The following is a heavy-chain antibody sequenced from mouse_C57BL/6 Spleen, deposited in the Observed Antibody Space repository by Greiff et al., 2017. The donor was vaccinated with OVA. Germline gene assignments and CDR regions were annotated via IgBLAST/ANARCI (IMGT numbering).Heavy chain of an antibody. D-gene: IGHD4-1*01. V-gene: IGHV14-3*01. CDR3: ARGNWDDY. Sequence: VQLKESVAELVRPGASVKLSCTASGFNIQNTYMHWVKQRPEQGLEWIGRIDPANGNTKYAPKFQGKATITADTSSNTAYLQLSSLTSEDTSIYYCARGNWDDYWGQGTTLTVSS. J-gene: IGHJ2*01. CDR2: IDPANGNT. CDR1: GFNIQNTY.